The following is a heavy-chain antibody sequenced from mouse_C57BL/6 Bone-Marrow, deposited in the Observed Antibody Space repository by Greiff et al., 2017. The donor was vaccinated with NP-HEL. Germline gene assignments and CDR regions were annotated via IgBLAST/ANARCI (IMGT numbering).Heavy chain of an antibody. D-gene: IGHD2-10*01. Sequence: VQLKESGAELARPGASVKLSCKASGYTFTSYGISWVKQRTGQGLEWIGEIYPRSGNTYYNEKFKGKATLTADKSSSTAYMELRSLTSEDSAVYFCARPYYGRPWFAYWGQGTLVTVSA. J-gene: IGHJ3*01. V-gene: IGHV1-81*01. CDR3: ARPYYGRPWFAY. CDR2: IYPRSGNT. CDR1: GYTFTSYG.